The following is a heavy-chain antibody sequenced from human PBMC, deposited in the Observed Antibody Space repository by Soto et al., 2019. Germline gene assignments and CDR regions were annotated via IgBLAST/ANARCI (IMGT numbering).Heavy chain of an antibody. CDR2: IYYSGST. CDR1: GGSISSSNYY. V-gene: IGHV4-39*07. Sequence: PSETLSLTCTVSGGSISSSNYYWGWIRQPPGKGLEWIGSIYYSGSTNYNPSLKSRVTISVDKSKNQFSLKLSSVTAADTAVYYCARVAVAGTRVDYWGQGTLVTVSS. J-gene: IGHJ4*02. CDR3: ARVAVAGTRVDY. D-gene: IGHD6-19*01.